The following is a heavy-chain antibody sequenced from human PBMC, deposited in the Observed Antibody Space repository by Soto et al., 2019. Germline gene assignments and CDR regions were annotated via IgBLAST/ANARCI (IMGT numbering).Heavy chain of an antibody. Sequence: SETLSLTCTVSGGSISSYYWSYSGSTNFNPSLKSRATISIDTSKNQFSLKLTSVTAADTAVYYCVRDPSGTFHPFDYWGQGTLVTVSS. CDR2: SGST. CDR1: GGSISSYY. CDR3: VRDPSGTFHPFDY. J-gene: IGHJ4*02. V-gene: IGHV4-59*12. D-gene: IGHD3-10*01.